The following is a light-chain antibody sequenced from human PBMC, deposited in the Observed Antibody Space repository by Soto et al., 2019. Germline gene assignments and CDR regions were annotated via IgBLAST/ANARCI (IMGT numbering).Light chain of an antibody. Sequence: QSALTQPRSVSGSPGQSVTISCTGTSSDIGGYNYVSWYQQYPGKAPKLIIYDVSKRPSGVPDRFSGSKSGNTASLTISGLQVADDADYYCCSYAGRYTFYVFGTGTKLTVL. J-gene: IGLJ1*01. CDR1: SSDIGGYNY. CDR3: CSYAGRYTFYV. CDR2: DVS. V-gene: IGLV2-11*01.